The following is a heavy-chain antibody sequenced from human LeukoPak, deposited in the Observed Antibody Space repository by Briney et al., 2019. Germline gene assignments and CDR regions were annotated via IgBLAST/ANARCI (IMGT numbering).Heavy chain of an antibody. CDR3: AKVREGRTDYFNYMDV. J-gene: IGHJ6*03. CDR2: SRRKSGVI. CDR1: SLTLGVYA. Sequence: GRSLRLSCASSSLTLGVYAMQCVRQASRKGLEGGTGSRRKSGVIGYADSVSARFTISRDNATNALYMQMNSLRAEDTALYYCAKVREGRTDYFNYMDVWGKGTTVAVSS. V-gene: IGHV3-9*01.